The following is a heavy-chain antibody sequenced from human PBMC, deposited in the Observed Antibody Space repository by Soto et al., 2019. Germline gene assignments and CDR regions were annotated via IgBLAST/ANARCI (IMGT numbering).Heavy chain of an antibody. J-gene: IGHJ4*02. CDR2: SFYRGST. V-gene: IGHV4-59*01. CDR1: AGSLSSDY. Sequence: PSDTLSLTCTVSAGSLSSDYWSWIRQPQWKALEWIEYSFYRGSTNYTPSLMSRVSISVDTSKSQFSLKLSSVTAAEKAVYYCAREQGSGYYFDYGGQEXLVIV. CDR3: AREQGSGYYFDY. D-gene: IGHD3-22*01.